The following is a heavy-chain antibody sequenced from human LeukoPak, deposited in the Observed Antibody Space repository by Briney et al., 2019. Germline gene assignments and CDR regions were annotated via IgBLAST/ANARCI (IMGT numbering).Heavy chain of an antibody. Sequence: SETLSLTCTVSGGSISSYYWSWIRQPPGKGLEWIGSISYSGSTNYNPSLKSRVTISVGTSKKQFSLKLTSVTAADTAVYYCARTVVVVAHFDYWGQGTLVTVSS. V-gene: IGHV4-59*01. D-gene: IGHD2-15*01. CDR2: ISYSGST. CDR1: GGSISSYY. J-gene: IGHJ4*02. CDR3: ARTVVVVAHFDY.